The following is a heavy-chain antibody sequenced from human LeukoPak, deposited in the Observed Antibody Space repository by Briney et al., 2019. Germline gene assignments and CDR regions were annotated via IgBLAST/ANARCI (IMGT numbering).Heavy chain of an antibody. CDR1: GGTFSSYT. D-gene: IGHD6-19*01. CDR2: IIPIFGTA. CDR3: ARDGGAGIDY. V-gene: IGHV1-69*05. J-gene: IGHJ4*02. Sequence: SVKVSCKASGGTFSSYTMSWVRQAPGQGLEWMGGIIPIFGTANYAQKFQGRVTITTDESTSTAYMELSSLRSEDTAVYYCARDGGAGIDYWGQGTLVTVSS.